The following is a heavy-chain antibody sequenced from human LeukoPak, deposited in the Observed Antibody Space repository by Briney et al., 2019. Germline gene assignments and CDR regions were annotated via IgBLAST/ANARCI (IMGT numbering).Heavy chain of an antibody. D-gene: IGHD3-10*01. Sequence: ASVKVSCKVSGYTLTELSMHWVRQAPGKGLEWMGGFDPEDGETIYAQKFQGRVTMTEGTSTDTAYMELSSLRSGDTAVYYCATVGVLWFREGYFDYWGQGTLVTVSS. V-gene: IGHV1-24*01. CDR2: FDPEDGET. CDR3: ATVGVLWFREGYFDY. J-gene: IGHJ4*02. CDR1: GYTLTELS.